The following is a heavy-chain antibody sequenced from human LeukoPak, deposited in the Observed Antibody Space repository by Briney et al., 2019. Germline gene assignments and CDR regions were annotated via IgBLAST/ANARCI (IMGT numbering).Heavy chain of an antibody. J-gene: IGHJ4*02. CDR2: IKEDGSEK. V-gene: IGHV3-7*01. Sequence: GGSLRLSCEASGFTFNMYWMNWVRQAPGKGLEWVANIKEDGSEKYYVDSVKGRFTVSRDNAKNLVYLQMKSLRVEDTALYYYMSLGYWGQGTLVTVSS. CDR1: GFTFNMYW. CDR3: MSLGY.